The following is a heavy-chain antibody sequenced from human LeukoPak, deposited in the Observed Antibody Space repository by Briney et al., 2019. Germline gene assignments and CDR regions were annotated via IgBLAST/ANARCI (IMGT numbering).Heavy chain of an antibody. J-gene: IGHJ4*02. CDR3: ARGGGRLTTGFDY. D-gene: IGHD4/OR15-4a*01. CDR2: IIPIFGTA. CDR1: GGTFSSYA. V-gene: IGHV1-69*05. Sequence: SVKVSCKAPGGTFSSYAISWVRQAPGQGLEWMGGIIPIFGTANYAQKFQGRVTITTDESTSTAYMELSSLRSEDTAVYYCARGGGRLTTGFDYWGQGTLVTVSS.